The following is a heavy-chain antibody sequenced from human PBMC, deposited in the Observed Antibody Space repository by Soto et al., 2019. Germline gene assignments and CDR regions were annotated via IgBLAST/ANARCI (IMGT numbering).Heavy chain of an antibody. CDR3: ARDKTSRYYYGMDV. CDR1: GGSFSGYY. Sequence: QVQLQQWGAGLLKPSETLSLTCAVYGGSFSGYYWSWIRQPPGKGLEWIGEINHSGSTNYNPSLKSRVTISVDTSKNQFYLKLSSVTAADTAVYYCARDKTSRYYYGMDVWGQGTTVTVSS. J-gene: IGHJ6*02. CDR2: INHSGST. V-gene: IGHV4-34*01.